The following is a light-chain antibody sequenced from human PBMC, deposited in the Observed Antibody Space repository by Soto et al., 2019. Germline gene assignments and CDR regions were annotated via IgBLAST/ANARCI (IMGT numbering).Light chain of an antibody. J-gene: IGKJ1*01. Sequence: DVHMTQPLSSLYASVGDRGPXTXXASQSISSYLNWYQQKPGKAPKLLIYAASSLQSGVPSRFSGSGSGTDFTLTISSLQPEEFATYYCQQSYSTLETFGQGTKVEIK. CDR1: QSISSY. CDR3: QQSYSTLET. CDR2: AAS. V-gene: IGKV1-39*01.